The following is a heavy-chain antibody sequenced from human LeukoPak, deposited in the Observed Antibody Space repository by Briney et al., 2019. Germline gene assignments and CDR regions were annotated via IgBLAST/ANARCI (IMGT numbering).Heavy chain of an antibody. CDR3: ARAYKDRSLAGKKEFFQH. V-gene: IGHV3-9*01. CDR2: ISWNSGTI. CDR1: GFTFDNYA. D-gene: IGHD6-19*01. Sequence: GGSLRLSCAASGFTFDNYAMNWVRHVPGKGLEWISLISWNSGTIGYADSVKGRFIISRDNANNFLYLQMNSLRAEDTALYYCARAYKDRSLAGKKEFFQHWGQGTLVTVSS. J-gene: IGHJ1*01.